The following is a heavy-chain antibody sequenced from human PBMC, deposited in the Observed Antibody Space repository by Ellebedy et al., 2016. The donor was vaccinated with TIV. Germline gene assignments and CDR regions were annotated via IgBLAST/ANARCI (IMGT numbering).Heavy chain of an antibody. D-gene: IGHD3-22*01. J-gene: IGHJ4*02. CDR2: VYFSGTT. V-gene: IGHV4-39*07. CDR3: ARLHYYDNPDDYAPGDFDY. Sequence: SETLSLXXTVSGGSISTSYYYWDWLRQPPGKGLQWVATVYFSGTTFYNPSLKSRLTISVDTSKNQFSLKLSSVTAADTAVYYCARLHYYDNPDDYAPGDFDYWGQGTLVTVSS. CDR1: GGSISTSYYY.